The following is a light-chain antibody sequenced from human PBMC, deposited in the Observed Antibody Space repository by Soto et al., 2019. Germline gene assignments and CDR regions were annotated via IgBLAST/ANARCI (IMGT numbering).Light chain of an antibody. CDR3: KQYNTYPWT. V-gene: IGKV1-5*01. J-gene: IGKJ1*01. CDR2: DAY. CDR1: QSISSW. Sequence: DIQMTQSPSTLSGSVGDRVTFTCRASQSISSWLAWYQQKPGKAPKLLLYDAYTLQSGVQSRFSGSGSGTDFTLTISRLHPDDFATYYCKQYNTYPWTFGQGTKVDIK.